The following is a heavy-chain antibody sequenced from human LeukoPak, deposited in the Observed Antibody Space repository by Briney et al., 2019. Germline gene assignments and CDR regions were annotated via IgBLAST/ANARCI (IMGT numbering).Heavy chain of an antibody. CDR2: MNPNSGNT. Sequence: GASVKVSCKASGYTFTSYDINWVRQATGQGLEWMGWMNPNSGNTGYAQKFQGRVTITRNTSISTAYMELSSLRSEDTAVYYCARSRSGGSSYPRKFQHWGQGTLVTVSS. CDR3: ARSRSGGSSYPRKFQH. D-gene: IGHD2-15*01. CDR1: GYTFTSYD. V-gene: IGHV1-8*03. J-gene: IGHJ1*01.